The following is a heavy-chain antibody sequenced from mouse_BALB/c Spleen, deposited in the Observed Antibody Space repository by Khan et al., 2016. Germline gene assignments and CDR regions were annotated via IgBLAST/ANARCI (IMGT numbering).Heavy chain of an antibody. CDR1: GFNIKDTY. CDR3: AFIYFGNYYAMDY. V-gene: IGHV14-3*02. CDR2: IDPANGNT. D-gene: IGHD2-1*01. J-gene: IGHJ4*01. Sequence: VQLQQSGAELVKPGASVKLSCTATGFNIKDTYMHWVKQRPEQGLEWIGRIDPANGNTKYDPKFQGKATITADTSSNTAYLQLSSLTSEDTAVYYCAFIYFGNYYAMDYWGQGTSVTVSS.